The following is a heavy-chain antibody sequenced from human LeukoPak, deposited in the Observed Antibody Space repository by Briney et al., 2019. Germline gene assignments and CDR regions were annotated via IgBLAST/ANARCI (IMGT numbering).Heavy chain of an antibody. J-gene: IGHJ4*02. D-gene: IGHD5-18*01. Sequence: GGSLRLSCAASAFTFSNHWMHWVRQAPGNGLVWVSDISGSGGSTYYADSVKGRFTISRGNSKNTLYLQMNSLRAEDTAVYYCAKPRGYSYGYFDYWGQGTLVTVSS. CDR2: ISGSGGST. V-gene: IGHV3-23*01. CDR3: AKPRGYSYGYFDY. CDR1: AFTFSNHW.